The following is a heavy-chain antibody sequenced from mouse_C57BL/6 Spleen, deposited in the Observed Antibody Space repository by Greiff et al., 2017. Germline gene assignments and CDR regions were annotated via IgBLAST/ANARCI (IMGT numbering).Heavy chain of an antibody. CDR2: IDPSDSYT. V-gene: IGHV1-69*01. J-gene: IGHJ4*01. D-gene: IGHD2-5*01. CDR1: GYTFTSYW. CDR3: ARGDSNYCMDY. Sequence: QVQLQQPGAELVMPGASVKLSCKASGYTFTSYWMHWVKQRPGQGLEWIGEIDPSDSYTNYNQKFKGKSTLTVDKSSSTAYMQLSSLPSEDSAVYYCARGDSNYCMDYWGQGTSVTVSS.